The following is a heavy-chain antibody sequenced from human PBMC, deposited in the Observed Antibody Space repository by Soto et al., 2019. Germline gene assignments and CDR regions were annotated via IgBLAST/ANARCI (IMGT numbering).Heavy chain of an antibody. CDR2: IDPSDSYT. J-gene: IGHJ6*02. V-gene: IGHV5-10-1*01. CDR3: ARREGDYGGNSGMDV. Sequence: GESLKISCKGSGYSFTSYWISWVRQMPGKGLEWMGRIDPSDSYTNYSPSFQGHVTISADKSISTAYLQWSSLKASDTAMYYCARREGDYGGNSGMDVWGQGTTVTVSS. CDR1: GYSFTSYW. D-gene: IGHD4-17*01.